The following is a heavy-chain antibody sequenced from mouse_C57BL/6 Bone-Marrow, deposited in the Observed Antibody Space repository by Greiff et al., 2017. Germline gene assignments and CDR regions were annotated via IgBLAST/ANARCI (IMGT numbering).Heavy chain of an antibody. CDR2: IYPRSGNT. CDR1: GYTFTSYG. D-gene: IGHD2-5*01. CDR3: GTYYSNVFDD. Sequence: VQLQQSGAELARPGASVKLSCKASGYTFTSYGISWVKQRTGQGLEWIGEIYPRSGNTYYNAKFKGKATLTADKSSSTAYMELRSLTSEDSAVDFCGTYYSNVFDDWGQGTTLTVSA. J-gene: IGHJ2*01. V-gene: IGHV1-81*01.